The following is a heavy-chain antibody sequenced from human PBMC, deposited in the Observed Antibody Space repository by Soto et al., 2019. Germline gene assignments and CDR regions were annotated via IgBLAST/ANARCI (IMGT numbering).Heavy chain of an antibody. CDR3: ARAGCDGGSCYTLVGLRYGMDV. V-gene: IGHV3-30-3*01. CDR2: ISYDGNNK. CDR1: GFTFSSYA. Sequence: QVQLVESGGGVVQPGRSQRLSCAASGFTFSSYAMYWVRQAPGTGLEWVAVISYDGNNKYYADSVKGRFTISRDNSKNTLYLQMNSLRAEDTAVYYCARAGCDGGSCYTLVGLRYGMDVWGQGTTVTVSS. D-gene: IGHD2-15*01. J-gene: IGHJ6*02.